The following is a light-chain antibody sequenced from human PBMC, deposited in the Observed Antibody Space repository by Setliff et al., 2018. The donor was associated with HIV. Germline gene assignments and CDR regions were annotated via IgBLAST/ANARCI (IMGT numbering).Light chain of an antibody. CDR3: SSFTTGATLM. Sequence: QSVLTQPRSVSGSPGQSVTISCTGTSSDVGGYDYVSWYQQHPGTPPKLLIHDVSDRPSGVSNRFSGSKSGSTASLTISGLQAEDEADYYCSSFTTGATLMFGGGTKVTVL. CDR1: SSDVGGYDY. CDR2: DVS. V-gene: IGLV2-14*03. J-gene: IGLJ3*02.